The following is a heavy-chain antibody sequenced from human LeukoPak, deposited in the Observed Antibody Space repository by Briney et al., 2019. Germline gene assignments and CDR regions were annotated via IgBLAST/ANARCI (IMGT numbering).Heavy chain of an antibody. CDR2: IYTSGST. CDR1: GGSISSGSYY. V-gene: IGHV4-61*02. D-gene: IGHD3-10*01. Sequence: SETLSLTCTVSGGSISSGSYYWSWIRQPAGKGLEWIGRIYTSGSTNYNPSLKSRVTISVDTSKNQFSLKLSSVTAADTAVYYCARDLMVRGVTHAFDIWGQGTMVTVSS. CDR3: ARDLMVRGVTHAFDI. J-gene: IGHJ3*02.